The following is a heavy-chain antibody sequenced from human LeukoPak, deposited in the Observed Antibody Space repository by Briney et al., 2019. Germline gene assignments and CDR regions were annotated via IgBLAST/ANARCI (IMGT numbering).Heavy chain of an antibody. CDR3: VRDSSDSNYEYAFDI. J-gene: IGHJ3*02. CDR2: ISGSGGST. V-gene: IGHV3-23*01. CDR1: GFTFSSYA. Sequence: GGSLRLSCAASGFTFSSYAMSWVRQAPGKGLEWVSAISGSGGSTYYADSVKGRFTISRDNSKNTLYLQMNSLRAEDTAVYYCVRDSSDSNYEYAFDIWGQGTMVTVSS. D-gene: IGHD3-22*01.